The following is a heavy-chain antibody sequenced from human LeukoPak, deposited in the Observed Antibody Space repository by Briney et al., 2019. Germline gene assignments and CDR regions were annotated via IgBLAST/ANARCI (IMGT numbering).Heavy chain of an antibody. V-gene: IGHV3-23*01. CDR2: IDSGGRTK. CDR3: AKEWDTSTWSFFDY. D-gene: IGHD6-13*01. J-gene: IGHJ4*02. CDR1: GFTFSPFSDFA. Sequence: GGSLRLTCSASGFTFSPFSDFAMSWVRQAPGKGLEWVQRIDSGGRTKSYSHSGKGRFTIPRDNAKNAVYLQMNSLRAEDTAVYYCAKEWDTSTWSFFDYWGQGTPVTVSS.